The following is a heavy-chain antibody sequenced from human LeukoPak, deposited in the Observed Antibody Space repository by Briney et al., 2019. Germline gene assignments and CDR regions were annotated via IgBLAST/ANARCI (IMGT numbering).Heavy chain of an antibody. CDR2: ISAASWGI. CDR1: GFTFSTYS. J-gene: IGHJ5*02. Sequence: GGSLRLSCAASGFTFSTYSMTWVRQAPGKGLEWISHISAASWGIKYADSVKGRFTTSRDNAKNTLYLQMNSLRAEDTAVYYCEGGSASFDPWGQGTLVTVSS. D-gene: IGHD2-15*01. CDR3: EGGSASFDP. V-gene: IGHV3-48*01.